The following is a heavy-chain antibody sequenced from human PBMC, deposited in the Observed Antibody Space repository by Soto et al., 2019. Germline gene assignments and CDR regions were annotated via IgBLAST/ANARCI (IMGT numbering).Heavy chain of an antibody. D-gene: IGHD4-17*01. J-gene: IGHJ3*02. CDR2: IKQDGSEK. Sequence: GSLRLSCAVSGFTFSSYWMSWVRQAPGKGLEWVANIKQDGSEKYYVDSVKGRFTISRDNAKNSLYLQMNSLRAEDTAVYYCARVRTVSDAFDIWGQGTMVTVSS. CDR3: ARVRTVSDAFDI. V-gene: IGHV3-7*01. CDR1: GFTFSSYW.